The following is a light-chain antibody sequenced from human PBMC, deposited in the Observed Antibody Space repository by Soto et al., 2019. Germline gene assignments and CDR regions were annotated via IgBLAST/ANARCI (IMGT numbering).Light chain of an antibody. CDR3: SSHGGSNAFYV. J-gene: IGLJ1*01. CDR1: TSDIGAYNY. CDR2: EVS. V-gene: IGLV2-8*01. Sequence: QSALTQPPSASGSPGQSVTISCSGTTSDIGAYNYVSWYQRQHPGKPPKLIIFEVSQRPSGVPVRFSGSKSGNTAYLTVSGLQAEDEADYYCSSHGGSNAFYVFGTGTKVTVL.